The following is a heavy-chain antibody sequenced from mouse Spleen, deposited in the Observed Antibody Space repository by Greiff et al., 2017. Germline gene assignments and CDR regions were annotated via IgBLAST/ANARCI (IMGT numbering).Heavy chain of an antibody. V-gene: IGHV5-9*04. D-gene: IGHD2-4*01. J-gene: IGHJ2*01. CDR2: ISSGGGNT. Sequence: EVKLMESGGGLVKLGGSLKLSCAASGFTFSSYAMSWVRQTPEKRLEWVATISSGGGNTYYPDSVKGRFTISRDNAKNTLYLQMSSLKSEDTAMYYCARHDYDPSYFDYWGQGTTLTVSS. CDR1: GFTFSSYA. CDR3: ARHDYDPSYFDY.